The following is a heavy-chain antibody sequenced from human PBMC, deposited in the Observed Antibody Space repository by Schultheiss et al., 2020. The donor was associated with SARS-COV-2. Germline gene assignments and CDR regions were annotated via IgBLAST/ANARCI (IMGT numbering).Heavy chain of an antibody. D-gene: IGHD6-19*01. Sequence: ASVKVSCKASGYTFTGYYMHWVRQAPGQGLEWMGWMNPNSGGTNYAQKFQGRVTMTRNTSISTAYMELSSLRSEDTAVYYCARGLKQWTHNGYGYYYGMDVWGQGTTVTVSS. J-gene: IGHJ6*02. CDR2: MNPNSGGT. CDR1: GYTFTGYY. CDR3: ARGLKQWTHNGYGYYYGMDV. V-gene: IGHV1-2*02.